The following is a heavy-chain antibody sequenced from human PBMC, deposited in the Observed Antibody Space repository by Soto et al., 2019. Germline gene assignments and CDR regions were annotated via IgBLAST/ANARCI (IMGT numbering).Heavy chain of an antibody. CDR1: GFTFSNAW. J-gene: IGHJ4*02. CDR2: IKSKADGGTI. D-gene: IGHD2-21*01. CDR3: ITDLEASRYFEF. Sequence: EVQLVESGGGFVKTGGSLRLSCAASGFTFSNAWMSWVRQAPGKGLEWVGRIKSKADGGTIDYAAPVKGRFSISRDDSRHILFLQMNSLKSEDTALYYCITDLEASRYFEFCGQGTLVNVSS. V-gene: IGHV3-15*01.